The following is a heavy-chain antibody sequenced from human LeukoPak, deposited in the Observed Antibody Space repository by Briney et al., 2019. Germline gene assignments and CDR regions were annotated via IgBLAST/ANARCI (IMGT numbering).Heavy chain of an antibody. CDR2: INPNSGGT. CDR3: ARQADCSGGSCYSWDY. D-gene: IGHD2-15*01. V-gene: IGHV1-2*04. CDR1: GYTFTGYY. Sequence: RASVKVSCKASGYTFTGYYMHWVRQAPGQGLEWMGWINPNSGGTNYAQKFQGWVTMTRDTSISTAYMELSRLRSDDTAVYYCARQADCSGGSCYSWDYWGQGTLITVSS. J-gene: IGHJ4*02.